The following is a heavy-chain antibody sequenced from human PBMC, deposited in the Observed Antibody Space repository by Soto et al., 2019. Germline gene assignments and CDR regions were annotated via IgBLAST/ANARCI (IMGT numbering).Heavy chain of an antibody. D-gene: IGHD3-22*01. J-gene: IGHJ4*02. CDR1: GFTFSSYA. CDR2: ISGSGGST. CDR3: AKATAALIVVVITYFDY. V-gene: IGHV3-23*01. Sequence: EVQLLASGGGLVQPGGSLRLSCAASGFTFSSYAMSWVRQAPGKGLEWVSAISGSGGSTYYADSVKGRFTISRDNSKNTLYLQMNSLRAEDTAVYYCAKATAALIVVVITYFDYWGQGTLVTVSS.